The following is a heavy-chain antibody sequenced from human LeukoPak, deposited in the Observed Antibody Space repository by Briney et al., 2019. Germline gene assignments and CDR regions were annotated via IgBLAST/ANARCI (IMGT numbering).Heavy chain of an antibody. V-gene: IGHV4-34*01. D-gene: IGHD5-18*01. CDR3: ARGYRYGYYAFDI. CDR2: INHSGST. CDR1: GGSFSSYY. Sequence: PAETLSLTCAVYGGSFSSYYWSWIRQPPGKGVEWVGEINHSGSTNFNPSLKSRVPISVATSKNKFSLKLSSVTAADTVVSYCARGYRYGYYAFDIWGQGTMVTVSS. J-gene: IGHJ3*02.